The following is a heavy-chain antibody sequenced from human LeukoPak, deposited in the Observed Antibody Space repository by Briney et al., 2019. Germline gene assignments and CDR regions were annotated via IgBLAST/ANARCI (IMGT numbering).Heavy chain of an antibody. CDR1: GFTFSSYE. CDR3: ARVIGDTAMVPNYYYYYGMDV. J-gene: IGHJ6*04. D-gene: IGHD5-18*01. CDR2: ISSSSSYI. Sequence: GGSLRLSCAASGFTFSSYEMNWVRQAPGKGLEWVSSISSSSSYIYYADSVKGRFTISRDNAKNSLYLQMNSLRAEDTAVYYCARVIGDTAMVPNYYYYYGMDVWGKGTTVTVSS. V-gene: IGHV3-21*01.